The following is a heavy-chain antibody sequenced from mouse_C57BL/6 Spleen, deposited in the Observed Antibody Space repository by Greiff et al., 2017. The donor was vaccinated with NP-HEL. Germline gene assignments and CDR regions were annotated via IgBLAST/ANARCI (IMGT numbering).Heavy chain of an antibody. J-gene: IGHJ1*03. CDR2: ISSGSSTI. CDR3: ARDGSSRYWYSDV. D-gene: IGHD1-1*01. Sequence: EVQLVESGGGLVKPGGSLKLSCAASGFTFSDYGMHWVRQAPEKGLGWVAYISSGSSTIYYADTVKGRFTISRDNAKNNLFLQMTSLRSEDTAMYYCARDGSSRYWYSDVWGTGTTVTVSS. V-gene: IGHV5-17*01. CDR1: GFTFSDYG.